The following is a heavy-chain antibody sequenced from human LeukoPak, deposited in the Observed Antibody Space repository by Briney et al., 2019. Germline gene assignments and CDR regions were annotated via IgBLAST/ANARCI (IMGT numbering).Heavy chain of an antibody. D-gene: IGHD2-2*01. CDR2: ISAYNGNT. J-gene: IGHJ5*02. CDR3: ARDRGLLGYCSSTSCYVSTP. CDR1: GYTFTSYG. Sequence: RASVKVSCKASGYTFTSYGISWVRQAPGQGLEWMGWISAYNGNTNYAQKLQGRVTMTTDTSTSTAYMELRSLRSDDTAVYYCARDRGLLGYCSSTSCYVSTPWGQGTLVTVSS. V-gene: IGHV1-18*01.